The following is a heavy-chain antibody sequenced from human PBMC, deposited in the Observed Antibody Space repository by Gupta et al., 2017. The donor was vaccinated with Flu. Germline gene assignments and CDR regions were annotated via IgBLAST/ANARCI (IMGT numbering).Heavy chain of an antibody. CDR3: ARDLGGELRRGGADS. V-gene: IGHV3-30*04. J-gene: IGHJ4*02. D-gene: IGHD3-16*01. Sequence: YAIHWVRQAPGKGLEWVAVISHDGRNKNYADSLKGRFTISRENSRKTLYLQMNSLKTEDTAVYYWARDLGGELRRGGADSWGQGTLVTVSS. CDR1: YA. CDR2: ISHDGRNK.